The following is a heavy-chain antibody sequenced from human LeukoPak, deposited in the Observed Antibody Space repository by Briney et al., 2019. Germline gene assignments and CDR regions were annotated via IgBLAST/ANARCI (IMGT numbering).Heavy chain of an antibody. CDR3: ARWNSGTYSSDL. J-gene: IGHJ5*02. Sequence: SETLSLTCSVSGGSISSYYWSWIRQPPGKGLEWIGYIYYSGTTNYNPSLKSRVTISVDTSKNQFSLRLSSVTAADTAVYYCARWNSGTYSSDLWGQGTPVTVSS. CDR1: GGSISSYY. D-gene: IGHD1-26*01. V-gene: IGHV4-59*01. CDR2: IYYSGTT.